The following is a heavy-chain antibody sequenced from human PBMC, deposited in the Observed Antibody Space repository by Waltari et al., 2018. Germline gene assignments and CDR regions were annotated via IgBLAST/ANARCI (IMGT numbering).Heavy chain of an antibody. V-gene: IGHV3-48*04. J-gene: IGHJ3*02. CDR1: GFTFSSYS. D-gene: IGHD3-3*01. CDR2: ISSSSSTI. CDR3: AREGYYDFWSGTNAFDI. Sequence: EVQLVESGGGLVQPGGSLRLSCAASGFTFSSYSMNWVRQAQGKGLAWVSYISSSSSTINYADSVKGRFTISRDNAKNSLYLQMNSLRAEDTAVYYCAREGYYDFWSGTNAFDIWGQGTMVTVSS.